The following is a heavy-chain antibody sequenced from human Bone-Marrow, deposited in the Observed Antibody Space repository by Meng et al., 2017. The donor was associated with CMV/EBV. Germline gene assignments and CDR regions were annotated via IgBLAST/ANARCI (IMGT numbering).Heavy chain of an antibody. CDR2: ISSSSSYI. CDR1: GFTFSSYS. Sequence: GESLKISCAASGFTFSSYSMNWVRQAPGKGLEWVSSISSSSSYIYYADSVKGRFTISRDNAKNSLYLQMNSLRAEDTAVYYCARAQDIVVVPAALRDWGQGTLVTVSS. J-gene: IGHJ4*02. V-gene: IGHV3-21*01. CDR3: ARAQDIVVVPAALRD. D-gene: IGHD2-2*01.